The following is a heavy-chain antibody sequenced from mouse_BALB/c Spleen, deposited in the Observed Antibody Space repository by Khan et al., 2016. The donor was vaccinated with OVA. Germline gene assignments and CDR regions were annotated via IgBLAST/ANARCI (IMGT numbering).Heavy chain of an antibody. D-gene: IGHD2-12*01. CDR1: GYTFTDYS. V-gene: IGHV9-2-1*01. Sequence: QIQLVQSGPELKKPGETVKISCKASGYTFTDYSMHWVKQAPGKGLKWMGWINTETGEPTYADDFKGRFAFSLETSASTAYLQIKNLKNEDTATYLCARSGSYDGFDYWGQGTTLTVSS. CDR3: ARSGSYDGFDY. CDR2: INTETGEP. J-gene: IGHJ2*01.